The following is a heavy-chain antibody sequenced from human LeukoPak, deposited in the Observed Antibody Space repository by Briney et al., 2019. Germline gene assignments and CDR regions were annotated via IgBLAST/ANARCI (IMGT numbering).Heavy chain of an antibody. Sequence: PGGSLRLSCAASGFTFNSYWMSWVRQAPGKGLEWVANIKQDGSEKYYVDSVKGRFTISRDNAKNSLYLQINSLRAEDTAVYYCARERGSSGWYAYDFDIWGQGTMVTVSS. V-gene: IGHV3-7*01. CDR1: GFTFNSYW. D-gene: IGHD6-19*01. CDR3: ARERGSSGWYAYDFDI. CDR2: IKQDGSEK. J-gene: IGHJ3*02.